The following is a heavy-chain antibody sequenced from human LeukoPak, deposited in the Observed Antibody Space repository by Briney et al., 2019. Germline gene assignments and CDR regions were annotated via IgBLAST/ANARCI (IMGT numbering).Heavy chain of an antibody. CDR1: GFTFSSYS. D-gene: IGHD1-26*01. J-gene: IGHJ4*02. CDR3: VKVRGRARVGYFDY. Sequence: PGGSLRLSCAASGFTFSSYSMNWVRQAPGKGLEWVSRINKDGSVIDYAESVKGRFSISRDNAKNTLYLQMNSLRVEDTAIYYCVKVRGRARVGYFDYWGQGALVTVSS. CDR2: INKDGSVI. V-gene: IGHV3-74*01.